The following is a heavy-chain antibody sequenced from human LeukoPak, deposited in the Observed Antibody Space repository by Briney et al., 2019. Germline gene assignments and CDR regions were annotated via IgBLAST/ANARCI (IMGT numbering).Heavy chain of an antibody. CDR3: ARERTPKHYYGSGSYDRYFDH. D-gene: IGHD3-10*01. J-gene: IGHJ4*02. Sequence: GGSLRLSCVASEFTLSDYYMSWIRQAPGKGLEWISFISSSGSTRYYTDSVKGRFTISRDTTKNSLHLQMNSLRAEDTAIYYCARERTPKHYYGSGSYDRYFDHWGQGALVTVSS. V-gene: IGHV3-11*04. CDR1: EFTLSDYY. CDR2: ISSSGSTR.